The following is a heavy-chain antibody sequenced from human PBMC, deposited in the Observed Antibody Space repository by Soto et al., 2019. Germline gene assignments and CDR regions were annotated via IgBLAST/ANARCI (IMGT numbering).Heavy chain of an antibody. Sequence: PGWSLRLSFEASGFALGSYWLSWVRQAPGKGLEWVANIKEDGSEKNYGDPAKGRFTISRDNPKNSLFLQMNSLRDEDTTMYYCATEIVGSTTLQDYWGQGTVDGVSS. D-gene: IGHD1-26*01. J-gene: IGHJ4*02. V-gene: IGHV3-7*03. CDR3: ATEIVGSTTLQDY. CDR2: IKEDGSEK. CDR1: GFALGSYW.